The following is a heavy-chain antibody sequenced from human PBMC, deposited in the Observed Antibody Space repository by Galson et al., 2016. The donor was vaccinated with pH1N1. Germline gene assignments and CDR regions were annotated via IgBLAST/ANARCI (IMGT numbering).Heavy chain of an antibody. CDR3: ARRRGDWDAFDV. CDR1: SYN. D-gene: IGHD2-21*02. Sequence: SYNWGWIRQPPGKGLELIGTIYFSGRTNYNPSLKSRVTISVDRSKNHFSLNVNSVTAADTAVYYCARRRGDWDAFDVWGQGTMVTISS. CDR2: IYFSGRT. V-gene: IGHV4-61*03. J-gene: IGHJ3*01.